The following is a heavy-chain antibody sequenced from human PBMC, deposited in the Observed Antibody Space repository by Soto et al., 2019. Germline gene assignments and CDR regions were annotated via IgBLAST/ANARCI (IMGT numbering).Heavy chain of an antibody. CDR2: IIPIVGTG. CDR1: GGTFSNYA. J-gene: IGHJ6*02. Sequence: QVQLVQSGAEVRKPGSSVTVSCKASGGTFSNYAISWVRQAPGQGLEWMGGIIPIVGTGSYAQKFQGRVTTTADEPTTTAYMEPSSLRFEDTAVYYCARVVIRVPTASTHYYYHMDVWGPGTTVTVSS. CDR3: ARVVIRVPTASTHYYYHMDV. D-gene: IGHD2-2*01. V-gene: IGHV1-69*01.